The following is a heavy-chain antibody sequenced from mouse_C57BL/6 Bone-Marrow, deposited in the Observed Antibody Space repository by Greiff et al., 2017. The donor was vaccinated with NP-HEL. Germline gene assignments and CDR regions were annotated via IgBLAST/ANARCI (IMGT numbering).Heavy chain of an antibody. J-gene: IGHJ1*03. V-gene: IGHV8-8*01. D-gene: IGHD1-1*01. CDR2: FWWDDDK. CDR3: ARIADYYGSKPWWYFDV. CDR1: GFSLSTFGMG. Sequence: QVTLKVSGPGILQPSQTLSLTCSFSGFSLSTFGMGVGWIRQPSGKGLEWLAHFWWDDDKYYNPALKSRLTISKDTSKNQVFLKIGNVDTADTATYYCARIADYYGSKPWWYFDVWGTGTTVTVAS.